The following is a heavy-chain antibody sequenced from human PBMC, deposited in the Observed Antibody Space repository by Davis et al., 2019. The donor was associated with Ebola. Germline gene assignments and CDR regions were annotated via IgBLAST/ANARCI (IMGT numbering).Heavy chain of an antibody. CDR2: ISGRSGRT. V-gene: IGHV3-23*01. D-gene: IGHD2-15*01. J-gene: IGHJ4*02. Sequence: GESLKISCEASGFTFSTCGLSWVRQAPGKGLEWVSAISGRSGRTYFADSVKGRFTISRDNSENTLYLQMDSLRVEDTAVYYCAAGEGGYWGQGTLVTVSS. CDR1: GFTFSTCG. CDR3: AAGEGGY.